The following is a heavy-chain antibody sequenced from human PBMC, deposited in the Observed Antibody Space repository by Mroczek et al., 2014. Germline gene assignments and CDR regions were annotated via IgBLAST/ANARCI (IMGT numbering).Heavy chain of an antibody. CDR3: AREGQYQLPTRSREYFDY. V-gene: IGHV3-33*01. CDR1: GFTFSSYG. D-gene: IGHD2-2*01. CDR2: IWYDGSNK. J-gene: IGHJ4*02. Sequence: VQLVESGGGVVQPGRSLRLSCAASGFTFSSYGMHWVRQAPGKGLEWVAVIWYDGSNKYYADSVKGRFTISRDNSKNTLYLQMNSLRAEDTAXYYCAREGQYQLPTRSREYFDYWGQGTLVTVSS.